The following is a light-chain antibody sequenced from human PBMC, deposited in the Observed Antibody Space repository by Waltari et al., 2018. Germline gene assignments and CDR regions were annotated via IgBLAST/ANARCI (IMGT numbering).Light chain of an antibody. Sequence: QSALTQPASVSGSPGQSITISCTGTSSDVGGSNYVSWYDQHPGKAPKLIIYEVSARSSGVSNRFSGSKSANTASLTISGLQTEDEADYYCSSYTRSNTWVFGGGTRLTVL. CDR3: SSYTRSNTWV. J-gene: IGLJ3*02. V-gene: IGLV2-14*01. CDR1: SSDVGGSNY. CDR2: EVS.